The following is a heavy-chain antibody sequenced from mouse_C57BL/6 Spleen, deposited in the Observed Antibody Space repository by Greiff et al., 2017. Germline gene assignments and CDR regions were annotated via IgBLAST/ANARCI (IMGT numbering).Heavy chain of an antibody. CDR1: GFTFSDYG. Sequence: EVKLMESGGGLVKPGGSLKLSCAASGFTFSDYGMHWVRQAPEKGLEWVAYISSGSSTIYYADTVKGRVTISRDNAKNTLFLQMTSLRSEDTAMYYCARRDSGDYFDYWGQGTTLTVSS. CDR3: ARRDSGDYFDY. CDR2: ISSGSSTI. V-gene: IGHV5-17*01. J-gene: IGHJ2*01.